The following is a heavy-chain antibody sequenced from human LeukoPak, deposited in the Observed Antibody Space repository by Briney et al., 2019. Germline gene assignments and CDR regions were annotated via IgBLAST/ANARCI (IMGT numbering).Heavy chain of an antibody. CDR2: ISGSGGST. CDR3: AELGITMIGGV. Sequence: PGGTLRLSCAASGFTFSSYGMSWVRQAPGKGLEWVSAISGSGGSTYYADSVKGRFTISRDNAKNTLYLQMNSLRAEDTAVYYCAELGITMIGGVWGKGTTVTISS. CDR1: GFTFSSYG. V-gene: IGHV3-23*01. J-gene: IGHJ6*04. D-gene: IGHD3-10*02.